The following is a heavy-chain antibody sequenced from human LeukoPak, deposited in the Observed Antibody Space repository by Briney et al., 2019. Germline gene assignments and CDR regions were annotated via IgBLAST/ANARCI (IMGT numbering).Heavy chain of an antibody. CDR1: GYTFTSYG. CDR2: ISAYNGNT. Sequence: ASVKVSCKASGYTFTSYGISWVRQAPGQGLEWMGWISAYNGNTNYAQKFQGRVTITADKSTSTAYMELSSLRSEDTAVYYCARHMVRGVIGYWGQGTLVTVSS. V-gene: IGHV1-18*01. CDR3: ARHMVRGVIGY. D-gene: IGHD3-10*01. J-gene: IGHJ4*02.